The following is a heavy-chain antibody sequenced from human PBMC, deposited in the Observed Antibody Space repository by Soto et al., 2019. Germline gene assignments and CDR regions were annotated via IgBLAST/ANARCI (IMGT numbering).Heavy chain of an antibody. V-gene: IGHV5-51*01. D-gene: IGHD3-22*01. Sequence: PGESLKISCKGSESSFSKYWIGWVRQMPGKGLEWMGIIYPGDSDTRYSPSLQGQVTISVDKSTNTAYLQWSSLKASDTAIYYCAVQPASGFLDYWGQGTVVTSPQ. CDR2: IYPGDSDT. CDR1: ESSFSKYW. J-gene: IGHJ4*02. CDR3: AVQPASGFLDY.